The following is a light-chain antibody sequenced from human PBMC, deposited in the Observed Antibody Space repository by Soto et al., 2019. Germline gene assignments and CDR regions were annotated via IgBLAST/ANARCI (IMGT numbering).Light chain of an antibody. V-gene: IGKV1-39*01. CDR1: QSISSS. Sequence: DIQMTQSPSSLSASVGDRVTISCRASQSISSSLNWYQKIPGKAPKLLIYAASSLQSGVPSRFSGSGSGTDFTLTISSLQPEDFATYYCQQSYSTPITFGQGTRLEIK. J-gene: IGKJ5*01. CDR3: QQSYSTPIT. CDR2: AAS.